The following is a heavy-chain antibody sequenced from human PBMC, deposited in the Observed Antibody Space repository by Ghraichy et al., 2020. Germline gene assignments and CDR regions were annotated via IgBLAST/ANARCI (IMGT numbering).Heavy chain of an antibody. CDR1: GFTVSSNY. CDR2: IYSGGST. CDR3: ARVGYSSGWYRS. J-gene: IGHJ4*02. V-gene: IGHV3-66*02. Sequence: GESLNISCAASGFTVSSNYMSWVRQAPGKGLEWVSVIYSGGSTYYAESVKGRFTISRDNSKNTLYLQMNSLRAEDTAVYYCARVGYSSGWYRSWGQGTLVTVSS. D-gene: IGHD6-19*01.